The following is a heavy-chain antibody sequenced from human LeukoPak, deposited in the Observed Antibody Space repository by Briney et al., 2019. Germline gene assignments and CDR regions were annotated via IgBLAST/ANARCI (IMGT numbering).Heavy chain of an antibody. D-gene: IGHD6-19*01. Sequence: GSLTLSCPASASTFSSYWMSWVRQAPGKGLEWVAYIKQGGPEKYYVDSVKGRFTISRDNAKNSLYIQVNRLRAEGTAVYYRRRAAVAGPFDGWGRGRLVTVSS. CDR3: RRAAVAGPFDG. CDR1: ASTFSSYW. J-gene: IGHJ4*02. CDR2: IKQGGPEK. V-gene: IGHV3-7*01.